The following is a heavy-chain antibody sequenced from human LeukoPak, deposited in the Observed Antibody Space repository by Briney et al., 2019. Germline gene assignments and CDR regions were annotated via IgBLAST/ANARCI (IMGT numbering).Heavy chain of an antibody. CDR1: GITFSSYS. CDR3: ARGQGYESYYYMDV. Sequence: PGGSLRLSCVASGITFSSYSMNWVRQAPGKGLEWVSYISSFSGTINYADSVKGRFTISRDNSNNTVYLQMNNLRPEDTAVFYCARGQGYESYYYMDVWGKGTTVSVSS. D-gene: IGHD2-2*01. V-gene: IGHV3-48*01. CDR2: ISSFSGTI. J-gene: IGHJ6*03.